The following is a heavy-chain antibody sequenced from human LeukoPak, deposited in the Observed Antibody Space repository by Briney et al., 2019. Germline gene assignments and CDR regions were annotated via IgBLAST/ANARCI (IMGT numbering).Heavy chain of an antibody. J-gene: IGHJ6*03. D-gene: IGHD2-2*01. CDR2: IKSKTDGGTT. V-gene: IGHV3-15*01. CDR3: TTDLIVVVPAATSWAYMDV. Sequence: GGSLRLSCAASGFTFSNAWMSWVRQAPGKGLEWVGRIKSKTDGGTTDYAAPVKGRFTISRDDSKNTLHLQMNSLKTEDTAVYYCTTDLIVVVPAATSWAYMDVWGQGTTVTVSS. CDR1: GFTFSNAW.